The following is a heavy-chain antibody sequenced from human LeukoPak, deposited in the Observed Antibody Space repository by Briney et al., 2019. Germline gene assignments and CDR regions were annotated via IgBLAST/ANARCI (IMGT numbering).Heavy chain of an antibody. Sequence: PGRSLRLSCAASGFILSDYNMHWVRQAPGKGLEWVAVISYDGSNKYYADSVKGRFTISRDNSKNTLYLQMNSLRAEDTAVYYCARDQTGFCSGSSCLGSTFDYWGQGNLVTVSS. V-gene: IGHV3-30*04. CDR3: ARDQTGFCSGSSCLGSTFDY. D-gene: IGHD2-15*01. CDR1: GFILSDYN. CDR2: ISYDGSNK. J-gene: IGHJ4*02.